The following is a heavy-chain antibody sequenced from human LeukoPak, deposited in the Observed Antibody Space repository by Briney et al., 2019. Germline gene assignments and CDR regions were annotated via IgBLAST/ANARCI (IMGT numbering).Heavy chain of an antibody. CDR1: GYTFTDYG. V-gene: IGHV1-18*01. J-gene: IGHJ6*02. D-gene: IGHD3-9*01. CDR3: ARDRGYFDWNQEGGMDV. Sequence: ASVKVSCKTPGYTFTDYGLTWVRQVPGQGLEWMGWISGYNGDTKYAQKFQGRVTMTTDTSTSTAYMELRSLRSDDTAVYYCARDRGYFDWNQEGGMDVWGQGTTVTVSS. CDR2: ISGYNGDT.